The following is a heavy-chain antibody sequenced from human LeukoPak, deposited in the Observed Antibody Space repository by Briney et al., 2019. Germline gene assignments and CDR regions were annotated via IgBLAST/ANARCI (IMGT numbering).Heavy chain of an antibody. J-gene: IGHJ4*02. CDR2: INHSGST. V-gene: IGHV4-34*01. CDR3: ARMSYDYVWGSYRPYYFDY. D-gene: IGHD3-16*02. Sequence: SETLSLTCAVYGGSFSGYYWSWIRQPPGRGLEWIGGINHSGSTNYNPSLKSRVTISVDTSKNQFSLKLSSVTAADTAVYYCARMSYDYVWGSYRPYYFDYWGQGTLVTVSS. CDR1: GGSFSGYY.